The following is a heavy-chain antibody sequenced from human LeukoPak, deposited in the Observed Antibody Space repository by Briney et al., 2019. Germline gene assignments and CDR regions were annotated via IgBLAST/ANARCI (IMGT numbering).Heavy chain of an antibody. J-gene: IGHJ5*02. CDR3: ARHFVPGHSAGSGNWFDP. CDR2: MYHSGSS. CDR1: GGSISSSNYW. Sequence: SDTLSLTCTVSGGSISSSNYWWGWIRQPPGKGLEWIGSMYHSGSSYYNPSLKSRVTVSVDTSSNQFSLKLNSVTATDTAVYYCARHFVPGHSAGSGNWFDPRGQGIMVTVSS. D-gene: IGHD2-21*01. V-gene: IGHV4-39*01.